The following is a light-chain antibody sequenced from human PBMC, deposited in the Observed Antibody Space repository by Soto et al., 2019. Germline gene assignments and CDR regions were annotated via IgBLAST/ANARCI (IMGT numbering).Light chain of an antibody. Sequence: EIVLTQSPGTLSLSPGERATLSCRASQSVSNTYLAWYQQKPGQAPRLLIYDASSRATGIPDRFSGSGSGTDLTLTISRLEPEDFAVYYCQQYGRQLGLFPFGLRTTVDIX. CDR2: DAS. V-gene: IGKV3-20*01. CDR3: QQYGRQLGLFP. J-gene: IGKJ3*01. CDR1: QSVSNTY.